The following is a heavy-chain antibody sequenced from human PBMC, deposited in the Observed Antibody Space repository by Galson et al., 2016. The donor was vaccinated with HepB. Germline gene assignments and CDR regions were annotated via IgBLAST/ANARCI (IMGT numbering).Heavy chain of an antibody. CDR2: INPNSGGT. J-gene: IGHJ4*02. CDR1: GYTFTGYY. CDR3: ARGELLWFGQTPPV. D-gene: IGHD3-10*01. V-gene: IGHV1-2*02. Sequence: SVKVSCKASGYTFTGYYMHWVRQAPGQGLEWMGWINPNSGGTKYAQKFQGRVTMTRDTSISTAYMELSRLRSDDTAVYYCARGELLWFGQTPPVWGQGTLVTVSS.